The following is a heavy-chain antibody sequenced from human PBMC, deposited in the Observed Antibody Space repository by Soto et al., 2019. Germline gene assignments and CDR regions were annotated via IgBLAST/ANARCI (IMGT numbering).Heavy chain of an antibody. CDR1: GGSISSYY. J-gene: IGHJ6*03. D-gene: IGHD2-15*01. V-gene: IGHV4-59*12. CDR2: IYYSGST. CDR3: ARVTGYCSGGSCYSGWANYYYYYMDV. Sequence: ASETLSLTCTVSGGSISSYYWSWIRQPPGKGLEWIGDIYYSGSTNYNPSLKSRVTISVDTSKNQFSLKLSSVTAADTAVYYCARVTGYCSGGSCYSGWANYYYYYMDVWGKGTTVTVSS.